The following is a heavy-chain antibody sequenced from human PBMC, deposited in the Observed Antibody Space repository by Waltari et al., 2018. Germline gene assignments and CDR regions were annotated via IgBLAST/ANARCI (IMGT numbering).Heavy chain of an antibody. Sequence: EVQLLESGGGLVQPGGSLRLSCAASGFTFTNYAMSWVRQGPGKGLEWVSVIYSDGSTTYYADSVKGRFTISRDNSKNTLFLQMNSLRAEDTAIYYCAKASRKTAMTTWGLDYWGQGTLVTVSS. CDR1: GFTFTNYA. D-gene: IGHD4-17*01. CDR3: AKASRKTAMTTWGLDY. V-gene: IGHV3-23*03. CDR2: IYSDGSTT. J-gene: IGHJ4*02.